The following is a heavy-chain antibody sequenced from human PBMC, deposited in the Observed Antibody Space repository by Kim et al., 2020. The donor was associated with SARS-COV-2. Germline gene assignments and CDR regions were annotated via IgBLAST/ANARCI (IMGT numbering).Heavy chain of an antibody. Sequence: SETLSLTCTVSGCSISSYYWSWIRQPPGKGLEWIGYIYYSGSTNYNPSLKSRVSISLDTSKNHFSLKLSSVTAADTAVDYCSRRSRVTRLVVASPGHAF. CDR2: IYYSGST. J-gene: IGHJ3*01. V-gene: IGHV4-59*08. CDR3: SRRSRVTRLVVASPGHAF. D-gene: IGHD3-22*01. CDR1: GCSISSYY.